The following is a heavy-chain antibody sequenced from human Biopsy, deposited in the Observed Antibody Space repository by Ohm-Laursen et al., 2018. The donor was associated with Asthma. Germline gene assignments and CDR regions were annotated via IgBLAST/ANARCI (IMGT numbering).Heavy chain of an antibody. J-gene: IGHJ6*02. CDR3: ARGYSGSDRIVYYYSGLEV. CDR1: GYTFTAYY. D-gene: IGHD5-12*01. V-gene: IGHV1-69*13. CDR2: LIPVLGTP. Sequence: SVKVSCKTSGYTFTAYYMHWVRQAPGQGLEWMGGLIPVLGTPDHAQMFEGRVTITADESTSTAYMELSSLSSEDTAVYYCARGYSGSDRIVYYYSGLEVWGQGTTVTVSS.